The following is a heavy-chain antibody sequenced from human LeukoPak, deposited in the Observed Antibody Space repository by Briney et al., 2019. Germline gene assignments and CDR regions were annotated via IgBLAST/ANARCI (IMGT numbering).Heavy chain of an antibody. CDR1: GGSISSYY. D-gene: IGHD4-23*01. CDR3: ARDVPSGDYGGKNWCDP. Sequence: SETLSLTCTVSGGSISSYYWSWIRQPPGKGLEWIGYIYYSGSTNYNPSLKSRVTISVDTSKNQFSLKLSSVTAADTAVYYCARDVPSGDYGGKNWCDPGAREPWSPSPQ. J-gene: IGHJ5*02. V-gene: IGHV4-59*01. CDR2: IYYSGST.